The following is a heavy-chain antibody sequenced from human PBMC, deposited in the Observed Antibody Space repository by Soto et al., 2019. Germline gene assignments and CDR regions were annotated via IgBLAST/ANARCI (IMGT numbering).Heavy chain of an antibody. CDR3: AGGDYYHSRGYYVYYYTLDV. V-gene: IGHV4-39*01. J-gene: IGHJ6*02. CDR2: VYYGGST. Sequence: RKPPGKGLEWIVNVYYGGSTYYNPSLKSRVTISVETSKSQFSLKLSSVTAADTAVYYCAGGDYYHSRGYYVYYYTLDVWGQGTPVTVSS. D-gene: IGHD3-22*01.